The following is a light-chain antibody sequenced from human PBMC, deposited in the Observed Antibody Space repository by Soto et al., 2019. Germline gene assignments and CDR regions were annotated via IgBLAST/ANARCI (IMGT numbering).Light chain of an antibody. Sequence: VLTQSPGTLSLSPGERATLSCRASQSVSSYLAWYQQKPGQAPRLLIYDASTRATGIPARFSGSGSGTEFTLTISSLQSEDFAVYYCHQYNNWPPWTFGQGGK. J-gene: IGKJ1*01. CDR3: HQYNNWPPWT. CDR2: DAS. V-gene: IGKV3-15*01. CDR1: QSVSSY.